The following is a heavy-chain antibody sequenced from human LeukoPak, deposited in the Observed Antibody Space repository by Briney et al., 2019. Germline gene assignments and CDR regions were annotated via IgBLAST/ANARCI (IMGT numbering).Heavy chain of an antibody. CDR2: ISGGGGST. D-gene: IGHD3-9*01. CDR3: AKDAPIEYYDILTGFDY. Sequence: GGSLRLSCAASGFTFSSYAMSWVRQAPGKGLEWVSAISGGGGSTYYADSVKGRFTISGDNSKNTLYLQMNSLRAEDTAVYYCAKDAPIEYYDILTGFDYWGQGTLVTVSS. V-gene: IGHV3-23*01. CDR1: GFTFSSYA. J-gene: IGHJ4*02.